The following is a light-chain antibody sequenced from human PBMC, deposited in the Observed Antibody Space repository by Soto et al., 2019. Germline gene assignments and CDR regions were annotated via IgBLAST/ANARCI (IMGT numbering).Light chain of an antibody. CDR3: QQSYSTPRLT. Sequence: DIQMTQSPSSLSASVGDRVTITCRASQSINRYLNWYQQKPGKAPKLLIYAASNLQSGVPSRFSGSGSGTDFTLTISSLQPEDFATYYCQQSYSTPRLTFGGGTKVEIK. V-gene: IGKV1-39*01. CDR1: QSINRY. J-gene: IGKJ4*01. CDR2: AAS.